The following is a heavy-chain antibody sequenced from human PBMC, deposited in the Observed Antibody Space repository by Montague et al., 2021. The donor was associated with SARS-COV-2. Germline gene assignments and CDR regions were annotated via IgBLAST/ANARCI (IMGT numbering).Heavy chain of an antibody. CDR1: GGSISGGVYY. J-gene: IGHJ3*02. CDR3: ARGPGITASDGAFDI. V-gene: IGHV4-31*03. CDR2: IYFSGTT. D-gene: IGHD6-25*01. Sequence: TLSLTRTASGGSISGGVYYWSWVRQHPGKGLECLGYIYFSGTTYYNPSLKSRLTISVDPSQNQFSLNLNSVTAADTAVYYCARGPGITASDGAFDIWGQGTMVTVSS.